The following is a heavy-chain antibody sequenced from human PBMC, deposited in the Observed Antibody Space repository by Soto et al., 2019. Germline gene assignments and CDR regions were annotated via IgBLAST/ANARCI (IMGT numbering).Heavy chain of an antibody. J-gene: IGHJ4*02. CDR1: RFTFSDYY. D-gene: IGHD3-10*01. CDR2: INSRSTYT. Sequence: QVQLVESGGGLVKPGGSLRLSCAASRFTFSDYYMTWVRQAPGKGLEWVSYINSRSTYTNYADSVKGRFTISRDNAKNSLYLQMNSLRAEDTAVYYCARDSGFGDLNFDLWGQGTLVIVSS. CDR3: ARDSGFGDLNFDL. V-gene: IGHV3-11*06.